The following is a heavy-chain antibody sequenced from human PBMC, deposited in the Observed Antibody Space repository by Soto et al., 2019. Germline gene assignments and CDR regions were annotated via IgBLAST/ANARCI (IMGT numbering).Heavy chain of an antibody. CDR1: GGSFSADY. D-gene: IGHD3-3*01. CDR3: VSSLNYDFWRDVGRHFYFDY. Sequence: QVQLQQSGAGLLKPSETLSLTCAVYGGSFSADYWTWIRQAPGKGLEWIGEISHSGSTNHDPSLKSRVTISIDTSKNQFSLKLTSVTAADTAVYYCVSSLNYDFWRDVGRHFYFDYWGRGILATVSS. J-gene: IGHJ4*02. V-gene: IGHV4-34*01. CDR2: ISHSGST.